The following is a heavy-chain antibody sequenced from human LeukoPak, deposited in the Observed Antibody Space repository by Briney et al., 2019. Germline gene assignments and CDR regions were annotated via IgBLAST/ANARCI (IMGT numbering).Heavy chain of an antibody. V-gene: IGHV1-69*04. D-gene: IGHD6-25*01. CDR3: ARTSIAAEFEYFQH. J-gene: IGHJ1*01. Sequence: SVKASCKASGGTFSSYAISWVRQAPGQGLEWMGRIIPILGIANYAQKFQARVTITADKSTSTDYMELSSLRSEDTAVYYCARTSIAAEFEYFQHWGQGTLVTVSS. CDR1: GGTFSSYA. CDR2: IIPILGIA.